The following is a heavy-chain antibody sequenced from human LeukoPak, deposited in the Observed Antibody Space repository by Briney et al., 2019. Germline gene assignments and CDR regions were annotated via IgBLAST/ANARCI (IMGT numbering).Heavy chain of an antibody. CDR1: GGTFSSYA. Sequence: SVKVSCKASGGTFSSYAISWVRQAPGQGLEWMGGIIPIIGTANYAQKFQGRVTLTADESPSTAYMELSSLRSEDTAVYYCAREQRPYYYDSSGYYTLDYWGQGTLVSVSS. V-gene: IGHV1-69*13. CDR3: AREQRPYYYDSSGYYTLDY. J-gene: IGHJ4*02. CDR2: IIPIIGTA. D-gene: IGHD3-22*01.